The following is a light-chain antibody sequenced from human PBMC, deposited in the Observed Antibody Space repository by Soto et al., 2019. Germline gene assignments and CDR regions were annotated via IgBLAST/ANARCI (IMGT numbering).Light chain of an antibody. J-gene: IGKJ4*01. CDR2: DAS. V-gene: IGKV3-11*01. CDR1: QSVSSY. CDR3: QQRSNWPLT. Sequence: EIMLTQYTATLSLSPGDRATLSCRASQSVSSYLAWYQQKPGQAPRLLIYDASNRATGIPARFSGSGSGTDFTLTISSLEPEDFAVYYCQQRSNWPLTFGGGTNVDIK.